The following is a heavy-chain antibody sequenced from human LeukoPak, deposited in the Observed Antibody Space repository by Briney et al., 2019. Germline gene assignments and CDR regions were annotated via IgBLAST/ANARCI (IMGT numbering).Heavy chain of an antibody. D-gene: IGHD5-24*01. Sequence: SETLSLTCTVSGGSISSSYYYWGWIRQPPGKGLEWIGSIYYSGSTYYNPSLKSRATISVDTSKNQFSLILNSVTAADTAVYYCASQMATINYWGQGTLVTASS. CDR1: GGSISSSYYY. J-gene: IGHJ4*02. CDR2: IYYSGST. CDR3: ASQMATINY. V-gene: IGHV4-39*01.